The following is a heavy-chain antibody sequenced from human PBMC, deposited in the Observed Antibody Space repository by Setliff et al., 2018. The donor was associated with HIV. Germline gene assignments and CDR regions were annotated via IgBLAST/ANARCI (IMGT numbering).Heavy chain of an antibody. CDR1: GGSISRNYY. Sequence: PSETLSLTCNVSGGSISRNYYWGWIRQPPGKGLEWIGSIFHSGSSYYNPSLKSRVTISVVTSKNQFSLKLSSVTAADTAVYYCARDLVGKNYVDYWGQGTLVTSPQ. J-gene: IGHJ4*02. CDR3: ARDLVGKNYVDY. CDR2: IFHSGSS. D-gene: IGHD3-16*01. V-gene: IGHV4-38-2*02.